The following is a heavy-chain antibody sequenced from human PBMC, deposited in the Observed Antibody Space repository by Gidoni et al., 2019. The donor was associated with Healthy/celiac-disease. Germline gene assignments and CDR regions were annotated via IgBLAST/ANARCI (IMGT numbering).Heavy chain of an antibody. D-gene: IGHD3-16*02. CDR1: GFLFTRSA. Sequence: EVQLLESGGGLVQPGGSLSLSCAAAGFLFTRSAMRWVRQAPGKWLEWVSAIRGSGGSKYYADSVKGRLTISRDNSKNTLYLQMKSLRAEDTAVYYCAKVDMITFGGVIANDAFDIWGQGTMVTVSS. CDR2: IRGSGGSK. J-gene: IGHJ3*02. CDR3: AKVDMITFGGVIANDAFDI. V-gene: IGHV3-23*01.